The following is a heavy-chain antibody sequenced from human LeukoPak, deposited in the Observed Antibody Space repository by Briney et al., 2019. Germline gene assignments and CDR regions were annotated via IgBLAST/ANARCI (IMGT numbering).Heavy chain of an antibody. Sequence: SQTLSLTCTVSGGSISSGSYYWSWIRQPAGKGLEWIGRIYTSGSTNYNPSLKSRVTISVDTSKNQFSLKLSSVTAADTAVYYCARDEYIGIAVAGIDYWGQGTLVTVSS. CDR3: ARDEYIGIAVAGIDY. J-gene: IGHJ4*02. V-gene: IGHV4-61*02. D-gene: IGHD6-19*01. CDR1: GGSISSGSYY. CDR2: IYTSGST.